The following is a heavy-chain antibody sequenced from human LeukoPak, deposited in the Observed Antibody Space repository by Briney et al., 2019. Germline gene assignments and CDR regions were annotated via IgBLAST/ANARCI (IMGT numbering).Heavy chain of an antibody. CDR3: ARGPNPYYYGSGSYWVYFDY. D-gene: IGHD3-10*01. CDR2: IYYSGST. V-gene: IGHV4-59*12. CDR1: GGSISSYY. J-gene: IGHJ4*02. Sequence: SETLSLTCIVSGGSISSYYWSWIRQPPGKGLEWIGYIYYSGSTNYNPSLKSRVTISVDTSKNQFSLKLSSVTAADTAVYYCARGPNPYYYGSGSYWVYFDYWGQGTLVTVSS.